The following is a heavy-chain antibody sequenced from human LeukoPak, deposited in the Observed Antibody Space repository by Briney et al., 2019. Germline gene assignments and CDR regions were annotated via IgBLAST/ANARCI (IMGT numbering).Heavy chain of an antibody. D-gene: IGHD3-22*01. J-gene: IGHJ1*01. Sequence: GESLKISCKGSRYSFTSYWIGWVRQMPGKGLEWMGIIYPGDSDTRYSPSFQGQVTISADKSISTAYLQWSSLKASDTAMYYCARQSKSTGYYYDSSGYIEYFQHWGQGTLVTVSS. CDR2: IYPGDSDT. V-gene: IGHV5-51*01. CDR1: RYSFTSYW. CDR3: ARQSKSTGYYYDSSGYIEYFQH.